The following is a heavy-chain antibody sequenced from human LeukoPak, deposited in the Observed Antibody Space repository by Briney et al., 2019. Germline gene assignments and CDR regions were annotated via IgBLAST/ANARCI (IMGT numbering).Heavy chain of an antibody. CDR3: ARVGYFDWFDY. CDR2: IYYSGST. CDR1: GGSISSGGYY. J-gene: IGHJ4*02. D-gene: IGHD3-9*01. V-gene: IGHV4-30-4*08. Sequence: SETLSLTCTVSGGSISSGGYYWSWIRQHPGKGLEWIGYIYYSGSTYYNPSLKSRVTISVDTSKNQFSLKLSSVTAADTAVYYCARVGYFDWFDYWGQGTLVTVSS.